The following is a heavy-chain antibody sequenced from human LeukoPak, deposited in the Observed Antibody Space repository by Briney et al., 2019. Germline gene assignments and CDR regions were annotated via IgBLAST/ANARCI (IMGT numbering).Heavy chain of an antibody. J-gene: IGHJ4*02. V-gene: IGHV4-39*01. CDR1: GGSISSSSYY. D-gene: IGHD1-26*01. Sequence: SETLSLTCTVSGGSISSSSYYWGWIRQPPGKGLEWIGSIYYSGSTYYNPSLKSRVTISVDTSKNQFSLKLSSVTAADTAVYYCARYSGRYYVDYWGQGTLVTVSS. CDR2: IYYSGST. CDR3: ARYSGRYYVDY.